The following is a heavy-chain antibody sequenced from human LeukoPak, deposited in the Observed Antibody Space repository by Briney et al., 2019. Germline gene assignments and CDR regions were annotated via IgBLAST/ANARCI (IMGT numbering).Heavy chain of an antibody. D-gene: IGHD1-14*01. Sequence: ASVKVSCKASGYTFTSYYMHWVRQAPGQGLERMGIINPSGGSTSYAQKFQGRVTMTRDTSTSTVYMELSSLRSEDTAVYYCAREPEPHHFDYWGQGTLVTVSS. CDR1: GYTFTSYY. V-gene: IGHV1-46*01. CDR3: AREPEPHHFDY. CDR2: INPSGGST. J-gene: IGHJ4*02.